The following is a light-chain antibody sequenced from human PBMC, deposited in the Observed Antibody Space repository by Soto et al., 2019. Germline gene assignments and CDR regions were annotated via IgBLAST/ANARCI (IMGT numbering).Light chain of an antibody. CDR2: DTS. Sequence: PGERATLSSRASPSVTNFLAWYQQRPGQVPRLLIYDTSTRAPGISARFSGSGSGTEFTLTISTLQSEDFAVYYCQEYLQWPPGMFGQGTKVDIK. V-gene: IGKV3-15*01. CDR1: PSVTNF. J-gene: IGKJ1*01. CDR3: QEYLQWPPGM.